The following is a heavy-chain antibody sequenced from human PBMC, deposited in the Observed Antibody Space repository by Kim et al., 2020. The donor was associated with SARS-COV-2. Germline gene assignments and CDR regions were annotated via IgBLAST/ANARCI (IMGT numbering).Heavy chain of an antibody. Sequence: YFVKCVKGRFTISRDNAKNSLYLQMNSLRAEDTAVYYCARAGSGLKYFDYWGQGTLVTVSS. J-gene: IGHJ4*02. V-gene: IGHV3-7*03. D-gene: IGHD6-19*01. CDR3: ARAGSGLKYFDY.